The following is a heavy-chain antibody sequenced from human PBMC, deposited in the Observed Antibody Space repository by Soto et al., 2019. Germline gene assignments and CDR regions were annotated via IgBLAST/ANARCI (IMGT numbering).Heavy chain of an antibody. CDR1: GYTFTSYA. CDR3: ARGSRPQPVPGY. V-gene: IGHV1-3*01. D-gene: IGHD6-6*01. J-gene: IGHJ4*02. Sequence: ASVKVSCKASGYTFTSYAMHWVRQAPGQRLEWMGWINAGNGNTKYSQKFQGRVTITRDTSASTAYMELSSLRSEDTAVYYCARGSRPQPVPGYWGQGTQVTVSS. CDR2: INAGNGNT.